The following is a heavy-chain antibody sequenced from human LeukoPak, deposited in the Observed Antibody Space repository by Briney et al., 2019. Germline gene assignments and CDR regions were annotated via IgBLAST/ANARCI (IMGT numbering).Heavy chain of an antibody. V-gene: IGHV1-2*04. D-gene: IGHD1-26*01. CDR3: ARGRYSGSYYDAVGVFDY. Sequence: ASVKVSCKASGYTFTGYYMHWVRQAPGQGLEWMGWINPNSGGTNYAQKFQGWVTMTRDTSISTAYMELSRLRSDDTAVYYCARGRYSGSYYDAVGVFDYWGQGTLVTVSS. CDR2: INPNSGGT. J-gene: IGHJ4*02. CDR1: GYTFTGYY.